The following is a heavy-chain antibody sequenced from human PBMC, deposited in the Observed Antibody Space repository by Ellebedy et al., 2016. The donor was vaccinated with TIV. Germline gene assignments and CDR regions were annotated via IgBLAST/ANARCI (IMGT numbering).Heavy chain of an antibody. D-gene: IGHD3-22*01. V-gene: IGHV1-46*01. J-gene: IGHJ4*02. CDR3: ARALEGMDYYDSSGYFFDY. CDR2: INPSDGST. Sequence: ASVKVSXXASGYTFTSYYMHWVRQAPGQGLEWMGIINPSDGSTTYAQKFQGRVTMTRDTSTSTVYMELSSLRSEDTAVYYCARALEGMDYYDSSGYFFDYWGQGTLVTVSP. CDR1: GYTFTSYY.